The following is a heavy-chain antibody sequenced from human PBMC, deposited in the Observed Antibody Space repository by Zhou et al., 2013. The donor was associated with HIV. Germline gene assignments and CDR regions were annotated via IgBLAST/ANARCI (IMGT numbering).Heavy chain of an antibody. J-gene: IGHJ4*02. Sequence: QVQLVQSGAEVKKPGASVKVSCKASGYTFTGYYMHWVRQAPGQGLEWMGWINPNSGGTNYAQKFQGRVTMTRDTSISTAYMELSRLRSDDTAVYYCARVPPSSYSDPSQPFDYWGQGTLVTVSS. V-gene: IGHV1-2*02. CDR1: GYTFTGYY. CDR3: ARVPPSSYSDPSQPFDY. D-gene: IGHD1-26*01. CDR2: INPNSGGT.